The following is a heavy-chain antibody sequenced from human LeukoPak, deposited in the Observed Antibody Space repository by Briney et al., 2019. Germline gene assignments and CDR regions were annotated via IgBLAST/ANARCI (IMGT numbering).Heavy chain of an antibody. Sequence: GGSLRVSCAASGFTFSSHWMHWVRQAPGKGLVWVSRINHDGSSASYADSVKGRFTISRDNSKNTLYLQMNSLRAEDTAVYYCAREMATMPYYYYYGMDVWGQGTTVTVSS. D-gene: IGHD5-24*01. CDR3: AREMATMPYYYYYGMDV. CDR1: GFTFSSHW. V-gene: IGHV3-74*01. J-gene: IGHJ6*02. CDR2: INHDGSSA.